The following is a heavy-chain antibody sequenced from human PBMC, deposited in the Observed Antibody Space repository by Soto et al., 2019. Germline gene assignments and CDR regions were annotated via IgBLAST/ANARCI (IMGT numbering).Heavy chain of an antibody. Sequence: ASVKVSCKTSGFTFTKSAVQWVRQTRGQGLEWIGWIAAGSGNTKYSPSFQGQVTISADKSISTAYLQWSSLKASDTAMYYCAVYCSSTSCYYYGMDVWGQGTTVTVSS. D-gene: IGHD2-2*01. CDR1: GFTFTKSA. CDR3: AVYCSSTSCYYYGMDV. V-gene: IGHV1-58*01. J-gene: IGHJ6*02. CDR2: IAAGSGNT.